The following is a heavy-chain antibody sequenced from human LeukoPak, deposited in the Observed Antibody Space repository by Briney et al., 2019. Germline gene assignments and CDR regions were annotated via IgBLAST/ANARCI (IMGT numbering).Heavy chain of an antibody. D-gene: IGHD3-9*01. CDR1: EYSFTSYW. Sequence: GESLKISCKGSEYSFTSYWIGWVRQMPGKGLEWMGITYPGDSDTRYSPSFQGQVTISADKSISTAYLQWSSLKASDTAMYYCASHYDILTGSEKDDAFDIWGQGTMVTVSS. J-gene: IGHJ3*02. CDR3: ASHYDILTGSEKDDAFDI. V-gene: IGHV5-51*01. CDR2: TYPGDSDT.